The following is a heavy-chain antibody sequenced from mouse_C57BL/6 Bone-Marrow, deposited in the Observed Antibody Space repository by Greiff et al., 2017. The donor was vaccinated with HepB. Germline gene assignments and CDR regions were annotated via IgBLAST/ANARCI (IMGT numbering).Heavy chain of an antibody. V-gene: IGHV1-81*01. CDR2: IYPRSGNT. CDR1: GYPFTSYG. D-gene: IGHD2-1*01. J-gene: IGHJ2*01. CDR3: AREGDHYGNYDFDY. Sequence: QVQLQQSGAELARPGASVKLSCKASGYPFTSYGISWVKQRTGQGLEWIGEIYPRSGNTYYNEKFKGKATLTADKSSSKAYMELRSLTSEDSAVYFCAREGDHYGNYDFDYWGQGTTLTVSA.